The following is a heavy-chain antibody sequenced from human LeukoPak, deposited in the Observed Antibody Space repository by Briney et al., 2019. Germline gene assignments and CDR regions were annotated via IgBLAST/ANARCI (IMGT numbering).Heavy chain of an antibody. V-gene: IGHV4-59*01. CDR2: IYYSGSS. Sequence: SQTLSLTCNVSGGSINSYHWSWIRQPPGKGLEWIGYIYYSGSSNYNPSLKSRVTISVDTSKNQFSLKLSSVTAADTAVYYCARVPRSYYYYYYMDVWGKGTTVTVSS. CDR3: ARVPRSYYYYYYMDV. J-gene: IGHJ6*03. CDR1: GGSINSYH.